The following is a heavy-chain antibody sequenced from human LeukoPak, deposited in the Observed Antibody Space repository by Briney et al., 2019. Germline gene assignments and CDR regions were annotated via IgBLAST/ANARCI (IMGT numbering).Heavy chain of an antibody. CDR2: IRYDGSNK. D-gene: IGHD4-17*01. Sequence: PGGSLRLSCAASGFTLSSSGMHCVRQARGKGLEGVAFIRYDGSNKYYADSVKGRFTISRDNSKNALHLQMNSLRPDDPAVYYCAXDTTTTKVGFDPWGQGTLVTVSS. CDR3: AXDTTTTKVGFDP. V-gene: IGHV3-30*02. CDR1: GFTLSSSG. J-gene: IGHJ5*02.